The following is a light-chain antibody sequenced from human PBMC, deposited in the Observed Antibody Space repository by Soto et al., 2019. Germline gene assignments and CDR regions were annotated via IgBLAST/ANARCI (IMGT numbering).Light chain of an antibody. V-gene: IGLV2-11*01. CDR1: SSDVGGYSY. J-gene: IGLJ1*01. Sequence: QSVLTQPRSVSGSPGQSVTISCTGTSSDVGGYSYVSWFQQHPGKAPKLMIYDVSTRPSGVPDRFSGSKSGNTASLTISGLQAEDEADYYCCSFAGSYNLYVFGTGTKLTVL. CDR3: CSFAGSYNLYV. CDR2: DVS.